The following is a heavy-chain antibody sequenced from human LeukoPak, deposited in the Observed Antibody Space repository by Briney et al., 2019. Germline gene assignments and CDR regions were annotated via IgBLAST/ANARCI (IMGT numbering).Heavy chain of an antibody. CDR2: ISPYTGNT. CDR1: GYTFTSYG. Sequence: ASVKVSCKASGYTFTSYGISWVRQAPGQGLEWMGWISPYTGNTNYAQKFQGRVIVTTDTSTSTAYMELRSLRSDDTAVYYCARDGGIAAAGTMWGQGTLVTVSS. CDR3: ARDGGIAAAGTM. V-gene: IGHV1-18*01. D-gene: IGHD6-13*01. J-gene: IGHJ4*02.